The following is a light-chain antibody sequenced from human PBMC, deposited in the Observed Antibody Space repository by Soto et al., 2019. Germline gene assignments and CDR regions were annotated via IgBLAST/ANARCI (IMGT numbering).Light chain of an antibody. Sequence: DIRMTQSPSSLSASVGDTVTITCWASQGIGDYLSWFQHKPGEAPKLLIYTASSLQGGVPLRFSGAGSRTDFSLTISGLQPEDSATYYCQQTYTFPWTFGQGTKVDIK. CDR2: TAS. V-gene: IGKV1-39*01. CDR3: QQTYTFPWT. J-gene: IGKJ1*01. CDR1: QGIGDY.